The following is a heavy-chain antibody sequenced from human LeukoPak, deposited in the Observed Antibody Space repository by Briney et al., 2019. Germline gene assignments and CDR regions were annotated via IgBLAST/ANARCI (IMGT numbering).Heavy chain of an antibody. CDR3: ARASHRSGWYPGAFDI. CDR1: GGSISSYY. D-gene: IGHD6-19*01. CDR2: IYYSGST. V-gene: IGHV4-59*12. J-gene: IGHJ3*02. Sequence: PSETLSLTCTVSGGSISSYYWSWIRQPPGKGLEWIGYIYYSGSTNYNPSLKSRVTISVDTSKNQFSLQLNSVTPEDTAVYYCARASHRSGWYPGAFDIWGQGTMVTVSS.